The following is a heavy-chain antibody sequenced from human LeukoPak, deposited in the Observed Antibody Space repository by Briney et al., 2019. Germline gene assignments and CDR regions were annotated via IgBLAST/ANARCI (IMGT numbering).Heavy chain of an antibody. CDR1: GFTFSSYE. J-gene: IGHJ4*02. CDR2: ISSSGSTI. Sequence: QAGGSLRLSCAASGFTFSSYEMNWVRQAPGKGLEWVSYISSSGSTIYYADSVKGRFTISRDNAKNSLYLQMNSLRAEDTAVYYCARPVYSYGYGTYYFDYWGQGTLVTVSS. D-gene: IGHD5-18*01. V-gene: IGHV3-48*03. CDR3: ARPVYSYGYGTYYFDY.